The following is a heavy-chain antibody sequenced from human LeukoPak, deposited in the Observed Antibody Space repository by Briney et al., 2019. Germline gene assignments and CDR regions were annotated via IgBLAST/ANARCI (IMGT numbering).Heavy chain of an antibody. CDR3: ARGRRGYCSGGSCYPLDY. CDR2: INPNSGGT. J-gene: IGHJ4*02. V-gene: IGHV1-2*02. Sequence: GASVKVSCKASGYTFTSYGISWVRQAPGQGLEWMGWINPNSGGTNYAQKFQGRVTMTRDTSISTAYVELSRLRSDDTAVYYCARGRRGYCSGGSCYPLDYWGQGTLVTVSS. D-gene: IGHD2-15*01. CDR1: GYTFTSYG.